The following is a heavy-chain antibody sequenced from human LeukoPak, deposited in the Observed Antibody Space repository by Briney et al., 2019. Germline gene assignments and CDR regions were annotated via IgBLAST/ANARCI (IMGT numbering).Heavy chain of an antibody. J-gene: IGHJ4*02. CDR1: GFTFSSYA. CDR3: ARGLEEQWLTTDY. Sequence: GRSLRLSRAASGFTFSSYAMHWVRQAPGKGLEWVAVISYDGRNKYDADSVKGRFTISRDNSKNTLFLQMNSLRADDTAVYYCARGLEEQWLTTDYWGQGTLVTVSS. D-gene: IGHD6-19*01. CDR2: ISYDGRNK. V-gene: IGHV3-30*04.